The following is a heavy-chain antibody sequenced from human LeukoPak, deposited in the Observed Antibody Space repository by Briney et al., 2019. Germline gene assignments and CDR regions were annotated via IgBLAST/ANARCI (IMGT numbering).Heavy chain of an antibody. CDR3: ARLPLGAFGEVLNFDS. J-gene: IGHJ4*02. Sequence: SETPSLTCDISRGFFSGYYWGWIRQPPGKGLEWIGDINDSGTTKYNPTLKSRVTISVDTSKNQFSLKVKSVTAADTAVYYCARLPLGAFGEVLNFDSWGQGILVTVSS. V-gene: IGHV4-34*01. CDR1: RGFFSGYY. D-gene: IGHD3-10*01. CDR2: INDSGTT.